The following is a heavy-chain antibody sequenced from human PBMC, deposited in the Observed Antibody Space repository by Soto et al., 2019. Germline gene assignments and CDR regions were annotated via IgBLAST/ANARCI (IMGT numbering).Heavy chain of an antibody. CDR2: ISSSSSYI. CDR1: GFTFSSYS. J-gene: IGHJ3*02. CDR3: ARDPPYYYDSSGYVMGDAFDI. D-gene: IGHD3-22*01. V-gene: IGHV3-21*01. Sequence: GGSLRLSCEASGFTFSSYSMNWVRQASGKGLEWVTSISSSSSYIYYADSVKGRFTISRDNAKKSLYLQMNSLRAEDTAVYYCARDPPYYYDSSGYVMGDAFDIWGPGTMVTVSS.